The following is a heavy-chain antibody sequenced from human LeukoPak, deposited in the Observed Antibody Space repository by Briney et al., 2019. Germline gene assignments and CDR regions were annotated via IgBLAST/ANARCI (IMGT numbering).Heavy chain of an antibody. CDR1: GFTFSSYG. V-gene: IGHV3-30*03. CDR3: ARDGVAAAATAPFDY. CDR2: ISYDGSNE. J-gene: IGHJ4*02. Sequence: GGSLRLSCVASGFTFSSYGMHWVRQAPGKGLEWVAVISYDGSNEYYADSVKGRFTISRDNAKNSLYLQMNSLRAEDTAVYYCARDGVAAAATAPFDYWGQGTLVTVSS. D-gene: IGHD6-13*01.